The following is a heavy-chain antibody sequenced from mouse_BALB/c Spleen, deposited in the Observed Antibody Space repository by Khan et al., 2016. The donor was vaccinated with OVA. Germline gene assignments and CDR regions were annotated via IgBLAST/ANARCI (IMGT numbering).Heavy chain of an antibody. CDR2: IKYRGST. J-gene: IGHJ2*02. D-gene: IGHD2-5*01. CDR1: GYSINSDYA. CDR3: ARSRTVSTVIPTDFDS. V-gene: IGHV3-2*02. Sequence: EVQLEEPGPGLVKPSQSLSLTCTVTGYSINSDYAWNWIRQFPGKKLEWMGYIKYRGSTSYNPSLKSRISITRNTLQNKFFLQLSSVTTGDPATYSCARSRTVSTVIPTDFDSWVHDPSLTFSS.